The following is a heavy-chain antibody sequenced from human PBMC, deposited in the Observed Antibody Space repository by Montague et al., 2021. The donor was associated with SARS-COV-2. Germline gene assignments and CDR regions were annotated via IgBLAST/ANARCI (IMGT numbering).Heavy chain of an antibody. CDR2: ISSVDET. D-gene: IGHD6-19*01. V-gene: IGHV3-21*04. J-gene: IGHJ6*02. Sequence: SLRLSCAASGFSFSNYGMNWIRQAPGKGLEWVSSISSVDETYYADSVKEHFIISRDSARNTVYLQMSSLIAEDTAVYYCAKGLGMTANKYVMHVRGQGTAVIVSS. CDR3: AKGLGMTANKYVMHV. CDR1: GFSFSNYG.